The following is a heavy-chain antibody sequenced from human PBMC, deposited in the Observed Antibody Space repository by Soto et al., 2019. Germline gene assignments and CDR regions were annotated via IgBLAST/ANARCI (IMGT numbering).Heavy chain of an antibody. D-gene: IGHD1-26*01. CDR1: VFTFISYG. V-gene: IGHV3-33*01. CDR3: AREGSGYSGSSIPYYYYGMDV. J-gene: IGHJ6*02. CDR2: IWYDGSNK. Sequence: GWSLRLCCASSVFTFISYGMHWVRQAPGKGLEWVAVIWYDGSNKYYADSVKGRFTISRDNSKNTLYLQMNSLRAEDTAVYYCAREGSGYSGSSIPYYYYGMDVWGQGTTVTVSS.